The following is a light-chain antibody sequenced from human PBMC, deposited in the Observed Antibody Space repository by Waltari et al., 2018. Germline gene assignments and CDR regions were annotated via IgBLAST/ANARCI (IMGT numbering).Light chain of an antibody. Sequence: AIRMTQSPSSFSASIGDRVTITCRASQGISSHLAWYQQKPGKAPNLLISGASTLQSGVPSRFSGSGSGTDFTLTISCLQSEDFATYYCQQYYNYPRTFGQGTRVEIK. CDR3: QQYYNYPRT. V-gene: IGKV1-8*01. CDR2: GAS. J-gene: IGKJ1*01. CDR1: QGISSH.